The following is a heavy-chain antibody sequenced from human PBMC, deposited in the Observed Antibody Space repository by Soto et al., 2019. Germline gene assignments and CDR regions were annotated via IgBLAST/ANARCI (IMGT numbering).Heavy chain of an antibody. V-gene: IGHV3-11*01. Sequence: PWGALIVTWATSGFTFSDYYMSWIGQAPGKGLEWVSYISDNGNTIYYADSVSGRFTASRDNAKNSLHLQMNSLQVEDTAVYYCARHLQGLRNGGYDYGDYWGQGTPVTVSS. CDR1: GFTFSDYY. D-gene: IGHD5-12*01. CDR2: ISDNGNTI. CDR3: ARHLQGLRNGGYDYGDY. J-gene: IGHJ4*02.